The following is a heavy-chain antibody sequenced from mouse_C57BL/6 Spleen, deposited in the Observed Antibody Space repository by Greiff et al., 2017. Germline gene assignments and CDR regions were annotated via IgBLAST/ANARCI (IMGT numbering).Heavy chain of an antibody. CDR3: AEWLLPFAY. Sequence: EVKLVESGPGLAKPSQSLSLTCSVTGYSITSGYYWNWIRQFPGNKLEWMGYISYDGSNNYNPSLKNRISITRDTSKNQFFLKLNSVTTEDTATYYCAEWLLPFAYWGQGTLVTVSA. CDR1: GYSITSGYY. V-gene: IGHV3-6*01. J-gene: IGHJ3*01. D-gene: IGHD2-3*01. CDR2: ISYDGSN.